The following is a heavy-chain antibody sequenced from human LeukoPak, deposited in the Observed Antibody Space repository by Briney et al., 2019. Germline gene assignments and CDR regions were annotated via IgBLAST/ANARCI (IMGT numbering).Heavy chain of an antibody. CDR3: ARVLGGKYSRSLVTTEDY. V-gene: IGHV3-21*01. Sequence: KPGGSLRLSCAASGFTFRSYRMNWVRQAPGKGLEWVSSISSSSSYIYYADSVKGRFTSSRDNAKNSLYLQMNSLRAEDTAVYYCARVLGGKYSRSLVTTEDYWGQGTLVTVSS. CDR2: ISSSSSYI. CDR1: GFTFRSYR. D-gene: IGHD6-13*01. J-gene: IGHJ4*02.